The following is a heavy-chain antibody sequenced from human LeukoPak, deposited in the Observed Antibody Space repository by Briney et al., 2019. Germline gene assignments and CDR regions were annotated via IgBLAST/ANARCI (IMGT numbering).Heavy chain of an antibody. Sequence: ASVKVSCKASGGTFSSYAISWVRQARGQGLEWMGGIIPIFGTANYAQKFQGRVTITTDESTSTAYMELSSLRSEDTAVYYCARARYNWNYVGRDAFDIWGQGTMVTVSS. CDR2: IIPIFGTA. CDR1: GGTFSSYA. V-gene: IGHV1-69*05. CDR3: ARARYNWNYVGRDAFDI. J-gene: IGHJ3*02. D-gene: IGHD1-7*01.